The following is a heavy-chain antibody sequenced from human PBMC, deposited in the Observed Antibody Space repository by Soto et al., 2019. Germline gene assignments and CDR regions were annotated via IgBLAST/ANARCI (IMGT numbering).Heavy chain of an antibody. CDR3: ARGRLGYCSGGSCSRYYYYMDV. V-gene: IGHV1-69*02. CDR1: GGTFSSYT. CDR2: IIPILGIA. J-gene: IGHJ6*03. Sequence: GASVKVSCKASGGTFSSYTISWVRQAPGQGIERKGRIIPILGIANYAQKNQGRVTITADKSTSTAYMELSSLRSEDTAVYYCARGRLGYCSGGSCSRYYYYMDVWGKGTTVTVSS. D-gene: IGHD2-15*01.